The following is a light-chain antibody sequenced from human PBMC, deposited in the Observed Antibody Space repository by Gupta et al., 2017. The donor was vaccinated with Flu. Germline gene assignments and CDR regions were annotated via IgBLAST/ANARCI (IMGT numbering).Light chain of an antibody. Sequence: EILLTQSPATLSLSPGERATLSCRASQSVRSYLAWYQQKPGQAPRLLIYDASNSDTGIAARFSGSGYGKDLTLTISSREQEDFAGYYCQQRSNWPTITFGQGTRLEIK. V-gene: IGKV3-11*01. CDR2: DAS. CDR3: QQRSNWPTIT. J-gene: IGKJ5*01. CDR1: QSVRSY.